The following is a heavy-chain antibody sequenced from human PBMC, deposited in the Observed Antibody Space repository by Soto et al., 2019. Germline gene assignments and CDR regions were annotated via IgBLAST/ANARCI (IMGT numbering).Heavy chain of an antibody. CDR3: ARVRYGGAYPYYYYYGMDV. J-gene: IGHJ6*02. CDR1: GGSISSYY. V-gene: IGHV4-59*01. Sequence: PSETLSLTCTVSGGSISSYYWSWIRQPPGKGLEWIGYIYYSGSTNYNPSLKSRVTISVDTSKNQFPLKLSSVTAADTAVYYCARVRYGGAYPYYYYYGMDVWGQGTTVTVSS. D-gene: IGHD3-16*01. CDR2: IYYSGST.